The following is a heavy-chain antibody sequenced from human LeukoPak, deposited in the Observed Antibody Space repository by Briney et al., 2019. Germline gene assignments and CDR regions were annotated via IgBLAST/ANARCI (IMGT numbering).Heavy chain of an antibody. D-gene: IGHD6-13*01. V-gene: IGHV1-18*01. CDR1: GYTFTSYG. CDR3: ARDGQLASRRVDAFDI. CDR2: ISAYNGNT. Sequence: AATVTVSCKASGYTFTSYGIRWVRQAPGQGLEGMGWISAYNGNTNYAQKLQRRVTMTTDTSTSTAYMELRSLRSDDTAVYYCARDGQLASRRVDAFDIWGQGTMVTVSS. J-gene: IGHJ3*02.